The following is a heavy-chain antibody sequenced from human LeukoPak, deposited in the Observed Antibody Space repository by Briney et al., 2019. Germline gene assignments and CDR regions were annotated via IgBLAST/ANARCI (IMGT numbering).Heavy chain of an antibody. V-gene: IGHV3-43*01. CDR1: GFTFDDYT. Sequence: GGSLRLSCAASGFTFDDYTMHWVRQAPGKGLEWVSLISWDGGSTYYADSVKGRFTISRDNSKNSLYLQMNSLRTGDTALYYCAKDLDVWGQGTTVTVSS. CDR2: ISWDGGST. J-gene: IGHJ6*02. CDR3: AKDLDV.